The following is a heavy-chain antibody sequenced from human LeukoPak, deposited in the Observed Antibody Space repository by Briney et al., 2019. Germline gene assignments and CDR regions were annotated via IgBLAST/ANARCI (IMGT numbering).Heavy chain of an antibody. J-gene: IGHJ4*02. CDR2: IYKSAIT. D-gene: IGHD5-18*01. CDR3: ARARGYSYFFDY. V-gene: IGHV3-53*01. Sequence: GGSLRLSCAASGFTVSSNYMTWVRQAPGKGLEWVSVIYKSAITYYADTVKGRFTISRDNSKNTLYLQMNSLRAEDTAVYYCARARGYSYFFDYWDQGTLVTVSS. CDR1: GFTVSSNY.